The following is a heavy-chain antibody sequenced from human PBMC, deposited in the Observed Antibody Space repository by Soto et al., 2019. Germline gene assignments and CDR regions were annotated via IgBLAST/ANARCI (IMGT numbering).Heavy chain of an antibody. D-gene: IGHD6-6*01. CDR1: GFTFSDYG. CDR2: ISYDGSNK. V-gene: IGHV3-30*18. Sequence: QVQLLESGGGVVQPGRSLRLSCAASGFTFSDYGMHWVRQAPGKGLEWVAVISYDGSNKYYADSVKGRFPISRDNSKNTLHLQMNSLRAEDTAVYYCAKDQYGRTCVHFQDWGQGTLVTVSS. J-gene: IGHJ1*01. CDR3: AKDQYGRTCVHFQD.